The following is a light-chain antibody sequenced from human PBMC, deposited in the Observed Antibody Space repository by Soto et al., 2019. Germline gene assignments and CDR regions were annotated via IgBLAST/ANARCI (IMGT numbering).Light chain of an antibody. CDR1: QSVLYTSNNQNY. CDR2: GAS. Sequence: EIVMTQSPDSLGVSLGERATINCKSSQSVLYTSNNQNYLAWYQQKSGQPPKSRMYGASVREFGVPSRFSGTGSGTEFTISITSLQPEDFGTYYCQQWYMGWTFGQGTKV. CDR3: QQWYMGWT. J-gene: IGKJ1*01. V-gene: IGKV4-1*01.